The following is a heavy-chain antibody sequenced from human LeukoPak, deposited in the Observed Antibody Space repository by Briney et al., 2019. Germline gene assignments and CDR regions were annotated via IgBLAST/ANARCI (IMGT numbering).Heavy chain of an antibody. CDR3: AKDRLDCRGGSCYGMDV. CDR2: IYSGGST. D-gene: IGHD2-15*01. V-gene: IGHV3-66*01. CDR1: GFTVSSNY. Sequence: GGSLRLSCAASGFTVSSNYMSWVRLAPGKGLEWVSVIYSGGSTYYADSVKGRFTISRDNSKNTLYLQMNSLRAEDTAVYYCAKDRLDCRGGSCYGMDVWGQGTTVTVSS. J-gene: IGHJ6*02.